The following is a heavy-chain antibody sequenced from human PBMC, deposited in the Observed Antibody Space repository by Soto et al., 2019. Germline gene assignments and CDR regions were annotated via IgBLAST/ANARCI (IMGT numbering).Heavy chain of an antibody. V-gene: IGHV3-74*01. Sequence: EVQLVESGGGLVQPGGSLRLSCAASGFSFSAYWIHWVRQAPEKGLEWVSRIKTDGSSTDYADSVKGRFTISRDNAKNILYLQMDSLRVEDTAVYYCAKREGNTFGLFHWGQGTLVTVSP. J-gene: IGHJ4*02. CDR1: GFSFSAYW. CDR2: IKTDGSST. CDR3: AKREGNTFGLFH. D-gene: IGHD5-18*01.